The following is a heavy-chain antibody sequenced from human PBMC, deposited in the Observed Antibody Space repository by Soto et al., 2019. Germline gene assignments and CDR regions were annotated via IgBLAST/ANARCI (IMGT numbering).Heavy chain of an antibody. CDR1: GGSINNNY. J-gene: IGHJ5*02. Sequence: PSETLSLTCTVSGGSINNNYWSWIRHPPGKKLEWIGNIYYSGSTNYNPSLKSRVTISVDTSKNQFSLKLYSVTTADTAMYYCARLPWADYGGIFDPWGQGTLVTVSS. V-gene: IGHV4-59*01. CDR2: IYYSGST. CDR3: ARLPWADYGGIFDP. D-gene: IGHD4-17*01.